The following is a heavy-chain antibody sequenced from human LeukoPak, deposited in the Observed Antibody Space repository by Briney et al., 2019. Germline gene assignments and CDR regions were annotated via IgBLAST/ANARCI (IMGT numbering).Heavy chain of an antibody. CDR1: GITFSSYS. V-gene: IGHV3-21*01. Sequence: GGSLRLPCAASGITFSSYSMNWVRQAPGKGLEWVSSISSSSSYIYYADSVKGRFTISRDNAKNSLYLQMNSLRAEDTAVYYCARANKIVGATYYFDYWGQGTLVTVSS. D-gene: IGHD1-26*01. CDR2: ISSSSSYI. J-gene: IGHJ4*02. CDR3: ARANKIVGATYYFDY.